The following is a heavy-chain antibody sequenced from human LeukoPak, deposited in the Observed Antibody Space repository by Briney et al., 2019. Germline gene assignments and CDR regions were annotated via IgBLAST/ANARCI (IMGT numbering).Heavy chain of an antibody. CDR1: GGSISSYY. J-gene: IGHJ4*02. D-gene: IGHD3-10*01. V-gene: IGHV4-59*01. CDR3: ARGFGELSLYYFDY. CDR2: IYYSGST. Sequence: SETLSLTCTVSGGSISSYYWSWIRQPPGKGLEWIGYIYYSGSTNYNPSLESRVTISVDTSKNQFSLKLSSVTAADTAVYYCARGFGELSLYYFDYWGQGTLVTVSS.